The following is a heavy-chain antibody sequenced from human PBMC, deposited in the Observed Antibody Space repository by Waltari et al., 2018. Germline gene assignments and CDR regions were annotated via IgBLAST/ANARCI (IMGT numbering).Heavy chain of an antibody. CDR1: GDSISSSSYY. J-gene: IGHJ4*02. CDR3: VRHARTTSGGKHFDH. V-gene: IGHV4-39*01. Sequence: QLQLQESGPGLVKASETLSLTCTVSGDSISSSSYYWGWVRQPPGKGLEWIGNMYYSGSTCYNSSLKSRVTISGDTSKSQFSLKLSSVTAADTSMYYCVRHARTTSGGKHFDHWGQGMLVTVSP. D-gene: IGHD2-15*01. CDR2: MYYSGST.